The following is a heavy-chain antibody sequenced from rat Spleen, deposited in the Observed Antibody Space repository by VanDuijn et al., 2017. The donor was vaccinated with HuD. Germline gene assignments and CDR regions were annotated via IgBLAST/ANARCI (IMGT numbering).Heavy chain of an antibody. D-gene: IGHD1-12*03. J-gene: IGHJ2*01. CDR3: ATQHYYDGYYRDN. V-gene: IGHV2S30*01. Sequence: QVQLKESGPGLVQPSQTLSLTCTVSGFSLTGNNVHWVRQPPGKGLEWMGRMRYDGDTYYNSALKSRLSISRDTSKNQVFLKMNSLQTDDTAMYFCATQHYYDGYYRDNWGQGVMVTVSS. CDR2: MRYDGDT. CDR1: GFSLTGNN.